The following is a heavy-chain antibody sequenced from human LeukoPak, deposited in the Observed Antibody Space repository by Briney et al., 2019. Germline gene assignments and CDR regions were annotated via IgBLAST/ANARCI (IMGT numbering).Heavy chain of an antibody. D-gene: IGHD5-12*01. J-gene: IGHJ4*02. Sequence: SVKVSCKASGGAFSSYAISWVRQAPGQGLEWMGGIIPIFGTANYAQKFQGRVTITADESTSTAYMELSSLRSEDTAVYYCARAGVGGYDREFSYWGQGTLVTVSS. CDR2: IIPIFGTA. CDR1: GGAFSSYA. V-gene: IGHV1-69*13. CDR3: ARAGVGGYDREFSY.